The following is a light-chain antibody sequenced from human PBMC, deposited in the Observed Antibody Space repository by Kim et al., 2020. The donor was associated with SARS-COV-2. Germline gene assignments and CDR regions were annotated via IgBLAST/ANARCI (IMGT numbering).Light chain of an antibody. V-gene: IGKV1-12*01. CDR3: QQTKTFPLT. J-gene: IGKJ4*01. Sequence: ATVGDRVTITCRASQNVNKWLAWYQQKPGKAPKLLIYKASSLQSGVPSRFSGSGSGTDFTLTIRSLQAEDFATYYCQQTKTFPLTFGGGTRVEIK. CDR2: KAS. CDR1: QNVNKW.